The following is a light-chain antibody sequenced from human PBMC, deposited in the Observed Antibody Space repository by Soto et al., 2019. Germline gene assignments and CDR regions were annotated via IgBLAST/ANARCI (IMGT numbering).Light chain of an antibody. CDR2: DAS. Sequence: EIVLTQSPATLSLSPGERATLSCRASQSVSSYLAWYQQKPGQAPRLLIYDASNRATGIPARFSGSGSGTDFTLTISSLEPYDSAIYYCQQRLNWPPLTFGGGTKVEIK. CDR1: QSVSSY. CDR3: QQRLNWPPLT. V-gene: IGKV3-11*01. J-gene: IGKJ4*01.